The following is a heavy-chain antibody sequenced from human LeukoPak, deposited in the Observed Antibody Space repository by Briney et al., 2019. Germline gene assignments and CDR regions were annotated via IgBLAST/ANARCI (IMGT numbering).Heavy chain of an antibody. V-gene: IGHV3-23*01. Sequence: GGSLRLSCIGSGFTFSSYAMSWVRQAPGKGLEWVSHISGSAGRTDYADSVKGRFTISRDNSQNTLYLQMNSLRVEDTAVYYCAKETLDDYVRHLDSWGQGMLVTVSS. CDR1: GFTFSSYA. D-gene: IGHD4-17*01. CDR2: ISGSAGRT. J-gene: IGHJ4*02. CDR3: AKETLDDYVRHLDS.